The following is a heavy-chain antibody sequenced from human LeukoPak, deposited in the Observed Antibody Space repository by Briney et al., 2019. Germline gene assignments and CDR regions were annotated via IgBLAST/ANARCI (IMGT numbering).Heavy chain of an antibody. D-gene: IGHD5-18*01. CDR1: GYTFTGYY. CDR3: AIGYSYGTEAFDI. Sequence: ASVKVSRKASGYTFTGYYMHWVRQAPGQGLEWMGRINPNSGGTNYAQKFQGRVTMTRDTSISTAYMELSRLRSDDTAVYYCAIGYSYGTEAFDIWGQGTMVTVSS. J-gene: IGHJ3*02. V-gene: IGHV1-2*06. CDR2: INPNSGGT.